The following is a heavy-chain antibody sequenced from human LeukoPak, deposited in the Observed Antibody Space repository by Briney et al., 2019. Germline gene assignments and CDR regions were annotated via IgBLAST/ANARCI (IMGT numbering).Heavy chain of an antibody. D-gene: IGHD5-24*01. CDR2: INHSGST. Sequence: PSETLSLTCAVYGGSFSGYYWSWIRQPPGKGLEWIGEINHSGSTNYNPSLKSRVTISVDTSKNQFSLKLSSVTAADTAVYYCARAGDGYNFALDYWGQGTLVTVSS. J-gene: IGHJ4*02. V-gene: IGHV4-34*01. CDR3: ARAGDGYNFALDY. CDR1: GGSFSGYY.